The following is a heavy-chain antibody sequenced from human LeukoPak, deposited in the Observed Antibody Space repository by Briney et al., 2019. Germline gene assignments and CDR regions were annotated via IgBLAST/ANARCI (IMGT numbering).Heavy chain of an antibody. CDR3: ARVPHMDV. CDR2: INSDGSGT. Sequence: PGGSLRLSCAASGFTFTNYWMHWVRQVSGKGLVWVSRINSDGSGTRYADFVKGRFTISRDNAKNTLYLQMNSLRAEDTAVYYCARVPHMDVWGKGTTVTVSS. V-gene: IGHV3-74*01. CDR1: GFTFTNYW. J-gene: IGHJ6*03.